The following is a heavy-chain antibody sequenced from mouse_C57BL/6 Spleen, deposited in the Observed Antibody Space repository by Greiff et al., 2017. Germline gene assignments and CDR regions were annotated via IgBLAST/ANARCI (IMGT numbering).Heavy chain of an antibody. V-gene: IGHV3-1*01. Sequence: EVQLQQSGPGMVKPSQSLSLTCTVTGYSITSGYDWHWIRHFPGNKLEWMGYISYSGSTNYNPSLKSRISITHDTSKNHFFLKLNSVTTEDTATYYCARAYYGKGYYAMDYWGQGTSVTVSS. CDR1: GYSITSGYD. J-gene: IGHJ4*01. CDR2: ISYSGST. D-gene: IGHD2-10*01. CDR3: ARAYYGKGYYAMDY.